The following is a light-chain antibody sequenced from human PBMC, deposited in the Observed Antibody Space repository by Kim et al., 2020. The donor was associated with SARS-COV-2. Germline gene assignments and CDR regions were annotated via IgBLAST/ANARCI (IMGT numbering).Light chain of an antibody. CDR1: QSVSTN. Sequence: EIVMTQSPATLSVSPGERATLSCRASQSVSTNLAWYQRKPGQAPRLLIYGASTRATGIPVRFSGSGSGTEFTLTISSLQSEDFAVYDCQEYTNCPTPFGQGTRLGI. V-gene: IGKV3-15*01. CDR2: GAS. J-gene: IGKJ5*01. CDR3: QEYTNCPTP.